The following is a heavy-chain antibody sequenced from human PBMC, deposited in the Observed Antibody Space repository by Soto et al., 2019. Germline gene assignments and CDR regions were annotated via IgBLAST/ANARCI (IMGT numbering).Heavy chain of an antibody. CDR3: ARDLGYCNSSGCVRNWFDP. D-gene: IGHD2-2*01. V-gene: IGHV1-18*01. J-gene: IGHJ5*02. CDR1: GYSFRTHG. Sequence: QVQLVQSGAEVKTPGASVKVSCRASGYSFRTHGISWVRQAPGQGLEWMGWISTYDDTTNFPQKFQGRITMTPDTSTSTAYMELRILRSDDTAVYFCARDLGYCNSSGCVRNWFDPWGQGNLVTVSS. CDR2: ISTYDDTT.